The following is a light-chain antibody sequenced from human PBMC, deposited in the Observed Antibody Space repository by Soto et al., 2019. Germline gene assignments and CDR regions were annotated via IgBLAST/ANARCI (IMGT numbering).Light chain of an antibody. V-gene: IGLV2-14*01. CDR3: SSYTSSSTVV. J-gene: IGLJ2*01. CDR1: SSDVGGYNY. CDR2: EVS. Sequence: QSALTQPASVSESPGQSITISCTGTSSDVGGYNYVSWYQQHPGKAPKLMIYEVSDRPSGVSNRFSGSKSVNSASLTISGLQAEDEADYYCSSYTSSSTVVFGGGTKLTVL.